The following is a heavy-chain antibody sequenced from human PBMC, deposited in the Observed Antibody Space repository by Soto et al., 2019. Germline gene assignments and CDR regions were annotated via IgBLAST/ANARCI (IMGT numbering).Heavy chain of an antibody. Sequence: ASVKVSSKAAGDTFTTYDINWVRQATGHGLEWMGWINPNSGNIGYAQRFQGRVTMTRDTAIRTAYMEVSSLRSGDTAVYYCARGRASGSYYLLDYWGQGTLVTVSS. V-gene: IGHV1-8*01. CDR2: INPNSGNI. CDR1: GDTFTTYD. D-gene: IGHD3-10*01. CDR3: ARGRASGSYYLLDY. J-gene: IGHJ4*02.